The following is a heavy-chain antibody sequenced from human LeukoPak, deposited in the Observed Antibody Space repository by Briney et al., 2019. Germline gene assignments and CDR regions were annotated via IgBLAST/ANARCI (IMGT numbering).Heavy chain of an antibody. Sequence: SVKVSCKASGGTFSSYAISWVRQAPGQGLEWMGGIIPIFGTANYAQKFQGRVTITADKSTSTAYMELSSLRSEDTAVYYCASLDCGGDCLDYWGRGTLVTVSS. CDR2: IIPIFGTA. CDR3: ASLDCGGDCLDY. J-gene: IGHJ4*02. CDR1: GGTFSSYA. V-gene: IGHV1-69*06. D-gene: IGHD2-21*01.